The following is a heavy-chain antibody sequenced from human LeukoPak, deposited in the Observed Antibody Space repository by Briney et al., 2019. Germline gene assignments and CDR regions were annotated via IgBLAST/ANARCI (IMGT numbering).Heavy chain of an antibody. CDR1: GGSISSYY. J-gene: IGHJ4*02. Sequence: SETLSLTCTVSGGSISSYYWSWIRQPPGKGLEWIGYIYYSGSTNYNPSLKSRVTISVDTSKNQFSLKLSSVTAADTAVYYCARARYYYGSGSLHPVDYWGQGTLVTVSS. CDR3: ARARYYYGSGSLHPVDY. V-gene: IGHV4-59*01. D-gene: IGHD3-10*01. CDR2: IYYSGST.